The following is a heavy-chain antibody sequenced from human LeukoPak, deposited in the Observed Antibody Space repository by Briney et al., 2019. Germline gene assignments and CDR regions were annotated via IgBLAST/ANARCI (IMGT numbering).Heavy chain of an antibody. D-gene: IGHD3-16*01. CDR1: GFTFSSYW. CDR2: IKQDGSEK. J-gene: IGHJ6*03. CDR3: ARVMSALVWRSYGSYYYYYYMDI. Sequence: GGSLRLSCAASGFTFSSYWMTWVRQAPGKGLGWVANIKQDGSEKYSVDSVKGRFAISRDNAKNSLYMQMNSLRAEDTAVYYCARVMSALVWRSYGSYYYYYYMDIWGKGTTVTVSS. V-gene: IGHV3-7*01.